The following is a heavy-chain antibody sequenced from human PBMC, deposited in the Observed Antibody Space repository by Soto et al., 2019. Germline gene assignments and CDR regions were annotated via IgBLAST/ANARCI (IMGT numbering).Heavy chain of an antibody. J-gene: IGHJ3*01. V-gene: IGHV5-10-1*01. CDR2: IDPSDSYT. CDR3: AKLTGTTSDDALDL. D-gene: IGHD1-20*01. CDR1: GYSFTSYW. Sequence: PGESLTISCKASGYSFTSYWINWVRQMPGKGLEWMGRIDPSDSYTNYNPSFQGHVTISADKSIATAYLQWSGLKASDTAMYYCAKLTGTTSDDALDLWGQGTMGTVSS.